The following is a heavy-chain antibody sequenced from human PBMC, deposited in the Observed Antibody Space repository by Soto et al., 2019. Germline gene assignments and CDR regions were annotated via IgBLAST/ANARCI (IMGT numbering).Heavy chain of an antibody. V-gene: IGHV3-30-3*01. CDR3: ARGPRIIVVAEFDY. J-gene: IGHJ4*02. CDR1: GFTFSSYA. CDR2: ISYDGSNK. Sequence: GGSLRLSCAASGFTFSSYAMHWVRQAPGKELEWVAVISYDGSNKYYADSVKGRFTISRGNSKNTLYLQMNSLRAEDTAVYYCARGPRIIVVAEFDYWGQGTLVTVSS. D-gene: IGHD3-22*01.